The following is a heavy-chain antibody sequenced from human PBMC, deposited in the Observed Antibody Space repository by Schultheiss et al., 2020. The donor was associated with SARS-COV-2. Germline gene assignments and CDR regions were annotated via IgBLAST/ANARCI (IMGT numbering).Heavy chain of an antibody. J-gene: IGHJ4*02. V-gene: IGHV3-33*01. CDR1: GFTFSSYG. CDR3: ARDRRLVREQQLDY. CDR2: IWYDGSNK. D-gene: IGHD6-13*01. Sequence: GSLRLSCAASGFTFSSYGMHWVRQAPGKGLEWVAVIWYDGSNKYNADSVKGRFTISRDNSKNTLYLQMNSLRAEDTAVYYCARDRRLVREQQLDYWGQGTLVTVSS.